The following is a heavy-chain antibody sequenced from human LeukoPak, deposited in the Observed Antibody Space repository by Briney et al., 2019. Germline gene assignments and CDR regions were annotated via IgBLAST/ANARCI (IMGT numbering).Heavy chain of an antibody. V-gene: IGHV4-61*05. CDR3: ARGFFPARTIFGKGNWFDP. D-gene: IGHD3-3*01. J-gene: IGHJ5*02. CDR2: IYYSGST. Sequence: SETLSLTCTVSGGSISSSSYYWGWIRQPPGKGLEWIGYIYYSGSTNYNPSLKSRVTISVDTSKNQFSLKLSSVTAADTAVYYCARGFFPARTIFGKGNWFDPWGQGTLVTVSS. CDR1: GGSISSSSYY.